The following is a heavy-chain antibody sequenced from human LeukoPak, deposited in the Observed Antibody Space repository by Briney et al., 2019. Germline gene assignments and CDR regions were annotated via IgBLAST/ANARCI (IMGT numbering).Heavy chain of an antibody. Sequence: SVKVSCKASGGTFSSYTISWVRQAPGQGLEWMGRIIPILGIANYAQKFQGRVTITADKSTSTAYMELSSLRSEDTAVYYCATLIPRSGYPYYYYYYYMDVGAKGPRSPSP. CDR1: GGTFSSYT. D-gene: IGHD3-3*01. CDR3: ATLIPRSGYPYYYYYYYMDV. V-gene: IGHV1-69*02. CDR2: IIPILGIA. J-gene: IGHJ6*03.